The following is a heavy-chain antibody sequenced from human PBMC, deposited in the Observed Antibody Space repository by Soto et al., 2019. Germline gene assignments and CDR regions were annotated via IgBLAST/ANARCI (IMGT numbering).Heavy chain of an antibody. CDR3: ARGSIAARQRDAFDI. CDR2: IWYDGSNK. J-gene: IGHJ3*02. CDR1: GFTFSSYG. D-gene: IGHD6-6*01. V-gene: IGHV3-33*08. Sequence: GGSLRLSCAASGFTFSSYGMHWVRRAPGKGLEWVAVIWYDGSNKYYADSVKGRFTISRDNSKNTLYLQMNSLRAEDTAVYYCARGSIAARQRDAFDIWGQGTMVTVSS.